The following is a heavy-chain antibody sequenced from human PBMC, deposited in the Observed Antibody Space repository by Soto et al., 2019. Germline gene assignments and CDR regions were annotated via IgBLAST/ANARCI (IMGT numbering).Heavy chain of an antibody. CDR3: ARQYCSSTSCYAGYYYYYGIDV. D-gene: IGHD2-2*01. V-gene: IGHV3-33*01. CDR1: GFTFSSYG. CDR2: IWYDGSNK. Sequence: GGSLRLSCAASGFTFSSYGMHWVRQAPGKGLEWVAVIWYDGSNKYYADSVKGRFTISRDNSKNTLYLQMNSLRAEDTAVYYCARQYCSSTSCYAGYYYYYGIDVRGQRTTDTVSS. J-gene: IGHJ6*02.